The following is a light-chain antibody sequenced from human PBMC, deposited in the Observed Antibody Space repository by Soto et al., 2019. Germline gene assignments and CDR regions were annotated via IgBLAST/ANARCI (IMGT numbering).Light chain of an antibody. CDR2: DVT. CDR3: GSYTSSNTLI. Sequence: QSALTQPASVSGSPGQSITISCTGTSSDVGRYNYVSWYQQHPGKAPIIGIYDVTDRPSGVSDRFTGSKSGNTASLTISGLQAEDEADYYCGSYTSSNTLIFGGGTKLTVL. CDR1: SSDVGRYNY. J-gene: IGLJ2*01. V-gene: IGLV2-14*03.